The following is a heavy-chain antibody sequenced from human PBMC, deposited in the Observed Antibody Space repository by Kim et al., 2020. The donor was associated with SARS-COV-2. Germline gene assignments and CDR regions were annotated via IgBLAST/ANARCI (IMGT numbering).Heavy chain of an antibody. Sequence: GGSLRLSCAASGFTFSSYGMHWVRQAPGKGLEWVAVIWYDGSNKYYADSVTGRLTISRDNSKNTPYLQMNSLRDEETAVYYCARDPGIAAAGYYFDYWGQGTLVTVSS. CDR2: IWYDGSNK. V-gene: IGHV3-33*01. D-gene: IGHD6-13*01. CDR3: ARDPGIAAAGYYFDY. CDR1: GFTFSSYG. J-gene: IGHJ4*02.